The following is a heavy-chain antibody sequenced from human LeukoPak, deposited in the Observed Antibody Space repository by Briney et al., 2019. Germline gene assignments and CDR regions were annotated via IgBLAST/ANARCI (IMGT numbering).Heavy chain of an antibody. D-gene: IGHD4-17*01. V-gene: IGHV3-21*01. CDR3: ARCPTVTDAFDI. J-gene: IGHJ3*02. CDR2: ISSSSSYI. Sequence: PGGSLRLSCAASGFTFSSYSVNWVRQAPGKGLEWVSSISSSSSYIYYADSVKGRFTISRDNAKNSLYLQMNSLRAEDTAVYYCARCPTVTDAFDIWGQGTMVTVSS. CDR1: GFTFSSYS.